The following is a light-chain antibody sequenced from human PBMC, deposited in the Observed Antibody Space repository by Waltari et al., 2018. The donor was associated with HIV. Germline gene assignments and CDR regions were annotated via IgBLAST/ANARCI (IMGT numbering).Light chain of an antibody. Sequence: QSALTQPRSVSGSPGQSVPISCTGTSSDVGGYNYVSWYQQHPGKAPKLMIYDISKRPAGVPDRFSGSKSGNTASLTISGLQAEDDADYYCCSYAGSYTYVFGTGTKVTVL. V-gene: IGLV2-11*01. CDR3: CSYAGSYTYV. J-gene: IGLJ1*01. CDR2: DIS. CDR1: SSDVGGYNY.